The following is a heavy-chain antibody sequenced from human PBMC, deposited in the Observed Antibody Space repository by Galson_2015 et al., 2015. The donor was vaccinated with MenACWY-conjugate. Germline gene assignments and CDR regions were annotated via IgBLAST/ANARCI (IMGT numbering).Heavy chain of an antibody. CDR1: GGTFSSYA. D-gene: IGHD4-17*01. CDR3: AIMTTVTTSHYYYYGMDV. J-gene: IGHJ6*02. V-gene: IGHV1-69*13. CDR2: IIPIFGTA. Sequence: SVKVSCKASGGTFSSYAISWVRQAPGQGLEWMGGIIPIFGTANYAQKFQGRVTITADESTSTAYMELSSLRSEDTAVYYCAIMTTVTTSHYYYYGMDVWGQGTTVTVSS.